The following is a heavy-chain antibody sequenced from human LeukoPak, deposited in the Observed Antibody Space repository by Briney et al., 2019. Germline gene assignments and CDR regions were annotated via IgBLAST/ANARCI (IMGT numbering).Heavy chain of an antibody. V-gene: IGHV3-74*01. CDR3: ARRENSGYDRCLDY. Sequence: GGSLRLSCAASGFTFSSYWMHWVRQAPGRGLVWVSRINSDGSSTSYADSVKGRFTISRDNPKNTLHLQMDSLRVEDTAVYYCARRENSGYDRCLDYWGQGTLVTVSS. D-gene: IGHD5-12*01. J-gene: IGHJ4*02. CDR2: INSDGSST. CDR1: GFTFSSYW.